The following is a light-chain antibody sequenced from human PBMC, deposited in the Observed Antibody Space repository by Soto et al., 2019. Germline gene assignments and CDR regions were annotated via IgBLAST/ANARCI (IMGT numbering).Light chain of an antibody. Sequence: EIVMTQSPATLSVSPGERATLSCRASQSVSSNLAWYQQKPGQGPRLLIYAASTRATGLPARFSGDGSGTEFILTISSLQPEDFAVYYCHQYNKWPSFGGGTKVEIK. J-gene: IGKJ4*01. CDR3: HQYNKWPS. CDR2: AAS. V-gene: IGKV3-15*01. CDR1: QSVSSN.